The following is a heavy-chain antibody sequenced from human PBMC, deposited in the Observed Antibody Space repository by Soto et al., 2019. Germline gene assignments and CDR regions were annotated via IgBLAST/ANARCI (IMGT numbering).Heavy chain of an antibody. CDR2: IWYDGSNK. CDR3: ARGKYILTGRNNYYYYYGMDV. D-gene: IGHD3-9*01. J-gene: IGHJ6*02. V-gene: IGHV3-33*01. CDR1: GFTFSSYG. Sequence: GGSLRLSCAASGFTFSSYGMHWVRQAPGKGLEWVAVIWYDGSNKYYADSVKGRFTISRDNSKNTLYLQMNSLRAEDTAVYYCARGKYILTGRNNYYYYYGMDVWGQGTTVTVSS.